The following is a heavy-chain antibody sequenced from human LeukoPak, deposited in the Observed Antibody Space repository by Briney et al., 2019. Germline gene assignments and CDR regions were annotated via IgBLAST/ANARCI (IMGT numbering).Heavy chain of an antibody. D-gene: IGHD5-18*01. Sequence: GGSLRLSCAASGFTFSSYAMSWVRQAPGKGLEWVSAISGSGGSTYYADSVKGRFTISRDNSKNTLYLQMNSLRAEDTAVYYCAKVGSVRLGYSYGYPKKYHFDYWGQGTLVTVSS. J-gene: IGHJ4*02. CDR2: ISGSGGST. CDR1: GFTFSSYA. CDR3: AKVGSVRLGYSYGYPKKYHFDY. V-gene: IGHV3-23*01.